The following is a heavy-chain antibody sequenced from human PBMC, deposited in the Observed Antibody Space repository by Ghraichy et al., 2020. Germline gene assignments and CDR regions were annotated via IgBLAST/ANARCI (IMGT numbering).Heavy chain of an antibody. D-gene: IGHD3-3*01. CDR3: ARDGGRFLEWLGQSYYYYGMDV. CDR1: GFTFSSYS. CDR2: ISSSSSTI. V-gene: IGHV3-48*02. J-gene: IGHJ6*02. Sequence: GGSLRLSCAASGFTFSSYSMNWVRQAPGKGLEWVSYISSSSSTIYYADSVKGRFTISRDNAKNSLYLQMNSLRDEDTAVYYCARDGGRFLEWLGQSYYYYGMDVWGQGTTVTVSS.